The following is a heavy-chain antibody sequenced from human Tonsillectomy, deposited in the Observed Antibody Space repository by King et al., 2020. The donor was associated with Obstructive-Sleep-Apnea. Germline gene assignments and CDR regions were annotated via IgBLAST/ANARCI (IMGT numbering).Heavy chain of an antibody. CDR2: ISWVGGST. V-gene: IGHV3-43*01. CDR1: GFTFDDYT. D-gene: IGHD3-22*01. J-gene: IGHJ4*02. Sequence: QLVQSGGVVVQRGGSLRVSCAASGFTFDDYTMHWVRQAPGKGLEWVSLISWVGGSTYYADSVKGRFTISRDNSKNSLYLQMNSLRTEDTALYYCAKDNDGSGTFDYWGQGTLVTVSS. CDR3: AKDNDGSGTFDY.